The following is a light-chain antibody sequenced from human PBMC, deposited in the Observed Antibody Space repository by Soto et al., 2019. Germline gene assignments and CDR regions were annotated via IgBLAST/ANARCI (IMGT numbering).Light chain of an antibody. V-gene: IGKV2D-29*02. CDR2: DVS. CDR3: IQTIEFYS. J-gene: IGKJ2*01. Sequence: DVVVTQTPLSLSVTPGQPASISCNSSHSLLHIYGKTYLYWYLQKPVQSPQPLIYDVSNRFSGVTDRFSGSGSGTDFTLKNSRVEAKDVGVYYCIQTIEFYSFGQGTKLEI. CDR1: HSLLHIYGKTY.